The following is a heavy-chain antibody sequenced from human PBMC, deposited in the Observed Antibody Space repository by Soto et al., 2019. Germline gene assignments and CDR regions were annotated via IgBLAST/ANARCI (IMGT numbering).Heavy chain of an antibody. Sequence: DVQLFESGGDLVQPGGSLRLSCAASGFTFSSYAMSWVRQAPGKGLEWVSSMSGAGRSSYDADSVKGRFTISRDNSKNTLYLQMNNLRAEDTALYYCAKVTIFGVENIYDYWGQGTLVTVSS. J-gene: IGHJ4*02. D-gene: IGHD3-3*01. CDR3: AKVTIFGVENIYDY. V-gene: IGHV3-23*01. CDR2: MSGAGRSS. CDR1: GFTFSSYA.